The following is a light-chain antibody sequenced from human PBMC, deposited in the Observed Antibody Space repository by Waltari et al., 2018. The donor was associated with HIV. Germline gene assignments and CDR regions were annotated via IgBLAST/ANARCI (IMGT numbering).Light chain of an antibody. CDR2: WAS. CDR3: QQHYTTPLT. CDR1: QSVLYSSNNKNY. V-gene: IGKV4-1*01. Sequence: DIVMTQSPDSLAVSLGERATMNCKSSQSVLYSSNNKNYLAWYQQKPGQPPKLLIYWASARESGVPDRFSASGSGTDFTLTISSLQAEDVAVYYCQQHYTTPLTFGGGTKVEI. J-gene: IGKJ4*01.